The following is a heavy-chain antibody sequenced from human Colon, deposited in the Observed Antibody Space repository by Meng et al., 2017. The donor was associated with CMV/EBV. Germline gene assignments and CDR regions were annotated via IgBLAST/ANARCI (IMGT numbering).Heavy chain of an antibody. V-gene: IGHV3-23*01. CDR3: AKVQAVGGTQTFDY. D-gene: IGHD6-19*01. CDR1: GFTFSSDA. J-gene: IGHJ4*02. Sequence: SGFTFSSDAISWVRQAPGKGLEWVSTLSGDGGGSYYTDSVKGRFTIYRDNSKNTLYLQMNSLRVEDTAVYYCAKVQAVGGTQTFDYWGQGTLVTVSS. CDR2: LSGDGGGS.